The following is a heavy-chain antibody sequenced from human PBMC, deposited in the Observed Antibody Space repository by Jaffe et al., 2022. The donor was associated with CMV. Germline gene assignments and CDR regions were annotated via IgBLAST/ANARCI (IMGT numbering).Heavy chain of an antibody. Sequence: QVQLVQSGAEVKKPGSSVKVSCQVSGAPFSGYDINWVRQAPGQGLEWMGNIIPNVGIVNYAQRFQGRLTLFADQSTSIVYMDLSSLTSDDTAVYYCSREHYDNSGSNYQRFDYWGQGTLVTVSS. V-gene: IGHV1-69*09. CDR2: IIPNVGIV. J-gene: IGHJ4*02. CDR3: SREHYDNSGSNYQRFDY. D-gene: IGHD3-22*01. CDR1: GAPFSGYD.